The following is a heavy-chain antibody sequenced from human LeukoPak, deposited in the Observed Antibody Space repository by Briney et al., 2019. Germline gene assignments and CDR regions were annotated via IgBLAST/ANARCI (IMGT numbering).Heavy chain of an antibody. CDR1: GFIFRTYW. CDR3: VREGTTVALFDY. D-gene: IGHD6-19*01. V-gene: IGHV3-7*01. CDR2: IKQDGSET. Sequence: GGSLRLSCAASGFIFRTYWMSWVRQAPGKGLEGVANIKQDGSETYYVDPVKGRFTISRDNAKNSLYLQMNSLRAEDTAVYYCVREGTTVALFDYWGQGSLVTVSS. J-gene: IGHJ4*02.